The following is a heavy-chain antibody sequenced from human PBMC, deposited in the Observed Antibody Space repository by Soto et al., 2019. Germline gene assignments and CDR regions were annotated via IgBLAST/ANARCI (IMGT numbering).Heavy chain of an antibody. CDR2: ISWNGGTI. CDR3: AKDKVYSNFEYYFDS. V-gene: IGHV3-9*01. Sequence: PGGSLRLSCAASGFTFRNYAMHWVRQAPGKGLEWVSGISWNGGTIGYADSVRGRFTISRDNAKNSLYLQMNSLRPEDTALYYCAKDKVYSNFEYYFDSWGQGTLVTVSS. J-gene: IGHJ4*02. CDR1: GFTFRNYA. D-gene: IGHD4-4*01.